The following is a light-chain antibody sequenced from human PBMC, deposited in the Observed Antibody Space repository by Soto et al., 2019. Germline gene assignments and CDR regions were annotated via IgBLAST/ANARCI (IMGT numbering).Light chain of an antibody. V-gene: IGKV2-30*01. CDR1: QSLVYSDGNTY. CDR3: MQGTHWPRT. Sequence: DVVMTQSPLSLPVTLGQPASISCRSSQSLVYSDGNTYLNWFQQRPGQSTRRLIYKVSNRDSGVPDRFSCSGSGTDFTLKISRVEAEDVGVYYCMQGTHWPRTFGQGTKLEIK. CDR2: KVS. J-gene: IGKJ2*01.